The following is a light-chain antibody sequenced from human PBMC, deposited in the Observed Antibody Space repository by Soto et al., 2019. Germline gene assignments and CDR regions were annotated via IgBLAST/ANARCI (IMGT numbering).Light chain of an antibody. V-gene: IGKV1-9*01. CDR2: AAS. CDR3: QQLNSYPYT. J-gene: IGKJ2*01. CDR1: QGISIY. Sequence: DIQLTQSPSFLSASVGDRVTITCRASQGISIYLARYQQKPGRAPKLLIYAASTLQSGVPSRFRGSGSGTEFTLTISSLQPEDFATYYCQQLNSYPYTFGQGTKLEIK.